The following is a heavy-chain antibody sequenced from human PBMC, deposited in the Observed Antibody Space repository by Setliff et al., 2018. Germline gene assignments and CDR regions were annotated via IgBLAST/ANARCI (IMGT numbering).Heavy chain of an antibody. CDR2: IYTSWST. CDR3: ARMSGFQYMDV. D-gene: IGHD3-3*01. CDR1: GDPMSSRRYY. J-gene: IGHJ6*03. Sequence: SETLSLTCTVSGDPMSSRRYYWAWIRQPAGKGLEWIGQIYTSWSTNYNPSLKSRVTISLDTSKNQFSLSLTSVTAADTAVYYCARMSGFQYMDVWGKGTTVTVSS. V-gene: IGHV4-61*09.